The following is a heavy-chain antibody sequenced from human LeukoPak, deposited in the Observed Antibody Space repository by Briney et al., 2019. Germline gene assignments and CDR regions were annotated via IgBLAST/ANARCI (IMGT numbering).Heavy chain of an antibody. CDR2: IYCSGST. CDR3: ARGTLVRGVIGLDP. J-gene: IGHJ5*02. Sequence: SETLSLTCAVYGGSFSGYYWSWIRQPPGKGLEWIGYIYCSGSTNYNPSLKSRVTISVDTSKNQFSLKLSSVTAADTAVYYCARGTLVRGVIGLDPWGQGTLVTVSS. D-gene: IGHD3-10*01. V-gene: IGHV4-59*01. CDR1: GGSFSGYY.